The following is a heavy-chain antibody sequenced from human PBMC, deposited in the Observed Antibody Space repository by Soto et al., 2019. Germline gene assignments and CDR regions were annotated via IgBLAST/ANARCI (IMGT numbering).Heavy chain of an antibody. CDR1: GFSLSTSGVG. CDR3: AHIYDSSGYSPY. CDR2: IYWDDVK. V-gene: IGHV2-5*02. Sequence: QITLKESGPTLVKPTQTLTLTCTFSGFSLSTSGVGVGWIRQPPGKALEWLAVIYWDDVKRYSPSLKSRLTVTKDTSKNQVVLTMTTMDPVDTATYYCAHIYDSSGYSPYWGQGTLVTVSS. J-gene: IGHJ4*02. D-gene: IGHD3-22*01.